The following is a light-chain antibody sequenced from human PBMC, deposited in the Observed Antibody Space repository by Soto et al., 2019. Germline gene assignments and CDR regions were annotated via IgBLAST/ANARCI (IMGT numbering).Light chain of an antibody. J-gene: IGKJ4*01. CDR1: QTVNNNY. Sequence: ELVLAQSPGSLSLSPGERATLSCRASQTVNNNYLAWYQQKPGQAPRLLIYDASSRATGIPDRFSGGGSGTDFTLTISRLEPEDFAVYYCQQFSSYPLTVGGGTKVENK. CDR2: DAS. CDR3: QQFSSYPLT. V-gene: IGKV3-20*01.